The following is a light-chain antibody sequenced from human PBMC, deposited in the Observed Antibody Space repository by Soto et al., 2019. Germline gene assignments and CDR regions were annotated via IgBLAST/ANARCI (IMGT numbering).Light chain of an antibody. V-gene: IGLV2-14*01. Sequence: QSALTQPASVSGSPGQSITISCTGTSSDVGGYTYVSWYQQHPGKAPKLMIYEVSHRPSGVSNRFSGSKSGNTASLTISGLQTEDEADYYCSSYTNIGSLDVVFGGGTKVTVL. CDR3: SSYTNIGSLDVV. CDR2: EVS. J-gene: IGLJ2*01. CDR1: SSDVGGYTY.